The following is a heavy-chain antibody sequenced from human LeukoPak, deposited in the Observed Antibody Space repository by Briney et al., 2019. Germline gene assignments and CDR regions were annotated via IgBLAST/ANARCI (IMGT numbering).Heavy chain of an antibody. J-gene: IGHJ4*02. CDR2: IKSKTDGGTT. D-gene: IGHD3-16*01. CDR3: TTGTLDYVWESDY. CDR1: GFTFSNAW. V-gene: IGHV3-15*01. Sequence: GGSLRLSCAASGFTFSNAWMCWVRQAPGKGLEWVGRIKSKTDGGTTDYAAPVKGRFTISRDDSKNTLYLQMNSLKTEDTAVYYCTTGTLDYVWESDYWGQGTLVTVSS.